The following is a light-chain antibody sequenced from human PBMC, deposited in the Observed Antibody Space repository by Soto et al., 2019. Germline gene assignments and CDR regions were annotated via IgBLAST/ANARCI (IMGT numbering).Light chain of an antibody. J-gene: IGKJ1*01. Sequence: DIQMTQSPSTLSASVGDRVTITCRASLSISTWLAWYQQKPGKAPKLLIYDASSLESGVPSRFSGSGSGTEFTLTISSLQPDDFATYYCQQYNSFSRTFGQGTRWISN. CDR1: LSISTW. CDR2: DAS. CDR3: QQYNSFSRT. V-gene: IGKV1-5*01.